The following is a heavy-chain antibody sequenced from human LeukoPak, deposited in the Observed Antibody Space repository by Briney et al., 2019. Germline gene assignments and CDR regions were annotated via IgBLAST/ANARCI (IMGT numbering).Heavy chain of an antibody. J-gene: IGHJ4*02. V-gene: IGHV4-39*07. CDR3: ARVGYSSGWFFDY. CDR2: IYYSGST. CDR1: GGSISSSSYY. Sequence: VKPSETLSLTCTVSGGSISSSSYYWGWIRQPPGKGLEWIGSIYYSGSTYYNPSLKSRVTISVDTSKNQFSLKLSSVTAADTAVYYCARVGYSSGWFFDYWGQGTLVTVSS. D-gene: IGHD6-19*01.